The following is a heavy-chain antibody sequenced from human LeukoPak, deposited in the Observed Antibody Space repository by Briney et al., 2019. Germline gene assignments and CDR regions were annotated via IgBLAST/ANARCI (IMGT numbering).Heavy chain of an antibody. V-gene: IGHV1-8*03. J-gene: IGHJ6*03. CDR3: ARASGITMIVVVPFPYYYMDV. CDR1: GYTFTSYD. CDR2: MNPNSGNT. Sequence: ASVKVSCKASGYTFTSYDINWVRQATGQGLEWMGWMNPNSGNTGYAQKFQGRVTITRNTSISTAYMELSSLRSEDTAVYYCARASGITMIVVVPFPYYYMDVWGKGTTVTVSS. D-gene: IGHD3-22*01.